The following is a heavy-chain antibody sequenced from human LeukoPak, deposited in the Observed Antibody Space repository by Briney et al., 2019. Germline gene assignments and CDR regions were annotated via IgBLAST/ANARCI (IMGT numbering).Heavy chain of an antibody. Sequence: ETLSLTCAVYGGSFSGYYWSWVRQAPGKGLEWVANIKQDGSEKYYVDSVKGRFTISRDNAKNSLYLQMNSLRAEDTAVYYCAREYSGYDFFDYWGQGTLVTVSS. J-gene: IGHJ4*02. CDR1: GGSFSGYY. V-gene: IGHV3-7*01. CDR2: IKQDGSEK. CDR3: AREYSGYDFFDY. D-gene: IGHD5-12*01.